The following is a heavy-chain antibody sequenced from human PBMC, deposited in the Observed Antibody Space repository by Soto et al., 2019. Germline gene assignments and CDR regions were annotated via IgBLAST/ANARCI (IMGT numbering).Heavy chain of an antibody. J-gene: IGHJ6*03. CDR3: ARDFSPGSGSYSFYYYYYYYMDV. Sequence: GGSLRLSCAASGFTFSSYSMNWVRQAPGKGLKWVSSISSSSSYIYYADSVKGRFTISRDNAKNSLYLQMNSLRAEDTAEYYCARDFSPGSGSYSFYYYYYYYMDVWGKGTTVTVSS. D-gene: IGHD3-10*01. CDR1: GFTFSSYS. CDR2: ISSSSSYI. V-gene: IGHV3-21*01.